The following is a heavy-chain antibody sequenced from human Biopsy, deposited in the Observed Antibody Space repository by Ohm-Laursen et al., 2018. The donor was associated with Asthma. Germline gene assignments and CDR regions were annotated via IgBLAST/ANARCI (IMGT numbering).Heavy chain of an antibody. CDR3: ARAGESDLVGGLDV. CDR2: IAWDGINS. D-gene: IGHD2-21*01. CDR1: GFTFSTCG. J-gene: IGHJ6*02. V-gene: IGHV3-30*03. Sequence: SLRLSCAAPGFTFSTCGMHWVRQAPGKGLEWVAYIAWDGINSYYADSVKGRFTISRDNSRNTLYLQKNSLRADDTAVYYCARAGESDLVGGLDVWGQGTTVIVS.